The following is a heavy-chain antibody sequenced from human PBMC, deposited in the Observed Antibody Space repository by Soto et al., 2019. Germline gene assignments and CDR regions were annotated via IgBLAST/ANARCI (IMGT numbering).Heavy chain of an antibody. CDR2: ISGSGGST. V-gene: IGHV3-23*01. CDR1: GFTFSSYA. D-gene: IGHD3-3*01. Sequence: GGSLRLSCAASGFTFSSYAMSWVRQAPGKGLEWVSAISGSGGSTYYADSVKGRFTISRDNSKNTLYLQMNSLRAEDRAVFYCAKGFSIGIFGGVTHYYYYGMDVWGQGTRVTVSS. CDR3: AKGFSIGIFGGVTHYYYYGMDV. J-gene: IGHJ6*02.